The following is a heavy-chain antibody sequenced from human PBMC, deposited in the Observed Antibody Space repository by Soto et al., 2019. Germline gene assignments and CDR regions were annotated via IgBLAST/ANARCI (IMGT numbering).Heavy chain of an antibody. CDR2: IKQDGSEK. Sequence: GGSLRLSGAASGFTFSSYWISWVRQAPWKGLEWVANIKQDGSEKYYVDSVKGRFTISRDNAKNSLYLQMNSLRAEDTAVYYCARAPGIAADGAYYYYGMDVWGRGTTVAVSS. D-gene: IGHD6-25*01. J-gene: IGHJ6*01. V-gene: IGHV3-7*04. CDR1: GFTFSSYW. CDR3: ARAPGIAADGAYYYYGMDV.